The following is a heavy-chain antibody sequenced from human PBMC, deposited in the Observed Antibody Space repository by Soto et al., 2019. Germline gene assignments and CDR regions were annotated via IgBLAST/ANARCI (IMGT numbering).Heavy chain of an antibody. J-gene: IGHJ4*02. Sequence: ASVKVSCKASGYTFTSYYMHWVRQAPGQGLEWMGIINPSGGSTSYAQKFQGRVTMTRDTSTSTVYMELSSLRSEDTAVYYCAREGYNWNDGGDFDYWGQGTLVTV. CDR1: GYTFTSYY. V-gene: IGHV1-46*01. CDR3: AREGYNWNDGGDFDY. CDR2: INPSGGST. D-gene: IGHD1-20*01.